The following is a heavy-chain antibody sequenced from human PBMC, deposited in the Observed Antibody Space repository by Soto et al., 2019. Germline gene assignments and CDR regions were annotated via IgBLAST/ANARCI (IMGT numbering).Heavy chain of an antibody. J-gene: IGHJ5*02. CDR3: ARGIVVVPDAVTDYNWFAP. CDR1: GFTFSSYS. D-gene: IGHD2-2*01. Sequence: GGSLRLSCAASGFTFSSYSMNWVRQAPGKGLEWVSYISSSSSTIYYAVSVKGRFTISRDNAKNSLYLQMNSLRAEDMAVYCRARGIVVVPDAVTDYNWFAPLGQGTLVTVSS. CDR2: ISSSSSTI. V-gene: IGHV3-48*01.